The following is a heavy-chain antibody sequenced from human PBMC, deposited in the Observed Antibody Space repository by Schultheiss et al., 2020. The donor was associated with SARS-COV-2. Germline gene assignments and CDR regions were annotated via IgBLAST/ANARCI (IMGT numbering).Heavy chain of an antibody. CDR1: GGSISSGDYY. Sequence: SETLSLTCTVSGGSISSGDYYWSWIRQPPGKGLEWIGYIYYSGSTYYNPSLKSRVTISVDTSKNQFSLKLTSVTAADTAVYYCAREGYGSGGVYYYYGMDVWGQGTTVTVSS. CDR3: AREGYGSGGVYYYYGMDV. V-gene: IGHV4-30-4*02. J-gene: IGHJ6*02. D-gene: IGHD3-10*01. CDR2: IYYSGST.